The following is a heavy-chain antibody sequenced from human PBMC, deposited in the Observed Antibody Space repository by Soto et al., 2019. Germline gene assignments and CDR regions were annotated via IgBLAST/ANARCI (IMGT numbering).Heavy chain of an antibody. V-gene: IGHV1-69*13. Sequence: SVKVSCKASGGTFDKFIMNWVRQTPGRGLEWMGGIVPMLGTPTYAEKFKGRVRISATGSATTTYMEVTSLRSEDTAIYYCARNGTYGSSRSHYSGMDVWGQGTTVTVS. CDR1: GGTFDKFI. CDR3: ARNGTYGSSRSHYSGMDV. D-gene: IGHD3-10*01. CDR2: IVPMLGTP. J-gene: IGHJ6*02.